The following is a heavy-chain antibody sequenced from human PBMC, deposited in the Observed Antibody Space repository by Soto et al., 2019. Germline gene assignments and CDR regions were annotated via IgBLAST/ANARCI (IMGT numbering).Heavy chain of an antibody. CDR2: IYYSGST. CDR1: GGSISSYY. D-gene: IGHD6-13*01. CDR3: ARVGIAAAESGLWLGINWFDP. Sequence: PSETLSLTCTVSGGSISSYYWSWIRQPPGKGLEWIGYIYYSGSTNYNPSLKSRVTISVDTSKNQFSLKLSSVTAADTAVYYCARVGIAAAESGLWLGINWFDPWGQGTLVTVSS. J-gene: IGHJ5*02. V-gene: IGHV4-59*01.